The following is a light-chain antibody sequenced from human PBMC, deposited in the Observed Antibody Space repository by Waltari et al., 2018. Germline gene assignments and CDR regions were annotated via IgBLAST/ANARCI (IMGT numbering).Light chain of an antibody. V-gene: IGKV1-39*01. CDR3: QQSYSTPLT. CDR1: QSISSY. J-gene: IGKJ4*01. Sequence: DIQMTQSPSSLSASVGDRVTITCRESQSISSYLNWYQQKPGKAPKLQIYAASSLQSGVPSRFSGSGSGTDFTLTISSLQPEDFATYYCQQSYSTPLTFGGGTKVEIK. CDR2: AAS.